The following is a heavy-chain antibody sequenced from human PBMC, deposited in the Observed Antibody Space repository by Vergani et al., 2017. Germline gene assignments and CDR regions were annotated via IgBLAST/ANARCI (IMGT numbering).Heavy chain of an antibody. J-gene: IGHJ4*02. Sequence: QVLLVQSGAEVKKPGASVKVSCKASGYTFTSYAIHWVRQAPGQRLEWMGWSNTDNGNTKYSQEFQGRVTITRGTSATTAYMELSSLRSEDMAVYYCARDRGTIFGVVIIDWGQGTLVTVSS. CDR2: SNTDNGNT. CDR1: GYTFTSYA. CDR3: ARDRGTIFGVVIID. V-gene: IGHV1-3*02. D-gene: IGHD3-3*01.